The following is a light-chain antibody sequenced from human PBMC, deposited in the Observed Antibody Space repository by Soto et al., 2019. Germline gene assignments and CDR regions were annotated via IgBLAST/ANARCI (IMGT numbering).Light chain of an antibody. Sequence: EIVMTQSPATLSVSPGGRATLSCRASQSIGDTLAWYQQKPGQAPRLVVHGASSRVTGLPARFSGSGSGTDFTLTISRLEPEDFAVYYCQHYGNSRTFGQGTKVDIK. CDR3: QHYGNSRT. V-gene: IGKV3-15*01. CDR2: GAS. J-gene: IGKJ1*01. CDR1: QSIGDT.